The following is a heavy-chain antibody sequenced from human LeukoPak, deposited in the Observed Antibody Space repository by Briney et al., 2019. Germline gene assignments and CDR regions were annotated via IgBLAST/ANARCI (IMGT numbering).Heavy chain of an antibody. J-gene: IGHJ3*02. CDR2: INLNSGGT. D-gene: IGHD6-13*01. V-gene: IGHV1-2*02. Sequence: ASVKVSCKASGFTFTAYYLHWVRQAPGQGLEYMGWINLNSGGTNYAQNFQGRVTMTRDTSISTAYIELSRLMSDDTAVYYCATSTGYSSTWGAFDIWGQGTMVAVSS. CDR3: ATSTGYSSTWGAFDI. CDR1: GFTFTAYY.